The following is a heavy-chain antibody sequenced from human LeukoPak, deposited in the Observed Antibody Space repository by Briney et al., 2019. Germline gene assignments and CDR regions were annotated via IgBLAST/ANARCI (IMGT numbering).Heavy chain of an antibody. J-gene: IGHJ4*02. V-gene: IGHV3-33*06. CDR3: AKLIGSSSDIG. D-gene: IGHD2-15*01. CDR2: IWYDGSNK. Sequence: GGSLRLSCAASGFTFSSYGMHWVRQAPGKGLEWVAVIWYDGSNKYYADSVKGRFTISRDNSKNTLYLQMNGLRAEDTAIYYCAKLIGSSSDIGWGQGTLVTVSS. CDR1: GFTFSSYG.